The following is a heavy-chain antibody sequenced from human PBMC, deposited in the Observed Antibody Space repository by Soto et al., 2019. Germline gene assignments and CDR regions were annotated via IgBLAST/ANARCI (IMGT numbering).Heavy chain of an antibody. Sequence: EVQLEESGGDLVQPGGSLRLSCAASGFTLSAYWMTWVRQAPGKGLEWVANISRDGSKKSYLDSVRGRFTISRDDAGNSLYLQMDSLRADDTALYFCARDVAPGSSSLYLDAFDIWGQGTMVTVSS. CDR3: ARDVAPGSSSLYLDAFDI. V-gene: IGHV3-7*05. D-gene: IGHD6-13*01. CDR1: GFTLSAYW. J-gene: IGHJ3*02. CDR2: ISRDGSKK.